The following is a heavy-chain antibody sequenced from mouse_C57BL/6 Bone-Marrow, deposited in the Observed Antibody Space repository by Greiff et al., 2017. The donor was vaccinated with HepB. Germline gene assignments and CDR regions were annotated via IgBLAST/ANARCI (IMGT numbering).Heavy chain of an antibody. CDR2: IWSGGST. D-gene: IGHD1-1*01. Sequence: VQLKESGPGLVQPSQSLSITCTVSGFSLTSYGVHWVRQSPGKGLEWLGVIWSGGSTDYNAAFISRLSISKDNSKSQVFFKMNSLQADDTAIYYCARNRGYYYGSSFWYFDVWGTGTTVTVSS. J-gene: IGHJ1*03. CDR1: GFSLTSYG. CDR3: ARNRGYYYGSSFWYFDV. V-gene: IGHV2-2*01.